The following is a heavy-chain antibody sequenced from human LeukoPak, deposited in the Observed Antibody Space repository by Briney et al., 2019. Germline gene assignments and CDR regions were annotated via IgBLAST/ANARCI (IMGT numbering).Heavy chain of an antibody. CDR1: GFTLSSNY. CDR3: AKGVVVAPDVTPFDY. D-gene: IGHD2-2*01. V-gene: IGHV3-53*01. CDR2: IYSGGST. J-gene: IGHJ4*02. Sequence: GRSLRLSCAASGFTLSSNYMSWVRQAPGKGLEWGSVIYSGGSTYYADSVKGRFTISRDNSKNTLYLQMNSLRAEDTAVYYCAKGVVVAPDVTPFDYWGQGTLVTVSS.